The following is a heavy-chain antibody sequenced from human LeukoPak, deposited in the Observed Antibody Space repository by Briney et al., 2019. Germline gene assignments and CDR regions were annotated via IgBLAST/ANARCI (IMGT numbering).Heavy chain of an antibody. CDR1: GLTFRRYW. CDR2: IKQDGSEK. D-gene: IGHD3-16*01. Sequence: GGSLTLSCVASGLTFRRYWMRWVRQAPGKGLEWVANIKQDGSEKYDLDSVEGRFTISRDNAKNSLYLQMNSLRAEDTAVYYCARDDYRGDWFDPWGQETLVTVSS. V-gene: IGHV3-7*01. J-gene: IGHJ5*02. CDR3: ARDDYRGDWFDP.